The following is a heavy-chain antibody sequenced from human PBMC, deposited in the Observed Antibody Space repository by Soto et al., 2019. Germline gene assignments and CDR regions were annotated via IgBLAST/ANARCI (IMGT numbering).Heavy chain of an antibody. V-gene: IGHV1-69*01. CDR1: GGTFSSYA. Sequence: QVQLVQSGAEVKKPGSSVKVSCKASGGTFSSYAISWVRQAPGQGLEWMGVIIPLFGTANYPQTFQGRVTITTDEWTSTASVGLSSLRSEDTAVYYCGGGVRAYGGNLNPFDYWGQGTVVTVSS. CDR2: IIPLFGTA. J-gene: IGHJ4*02. CDR3: GGGVRAYGGNLNPFDY. D-gene: IGHD4-17*01.